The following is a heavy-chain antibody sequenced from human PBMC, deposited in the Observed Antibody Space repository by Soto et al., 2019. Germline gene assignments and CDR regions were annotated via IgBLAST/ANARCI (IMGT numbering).Heavy chain of an antibody. V-gene: IGHV3-23*04. CDR1: GFIFSSYA. J-gene: IGHJ4*02. CDR2: VSDSGGNT. D-gene: IGHD1-26*01. CDR3: AKGKVSGNCATGDY. Sequence: VQLVESGGGVVQPGRSLRLSCAASGFIFSSYAMSWVRQAPGKGLEWVSGVSDSGGNTYYADSVKGRFTISRDNSKNTVHLQMNSLRAEDTAVYYCAKGKVSGNCATGDYWGQGTLVTVSS.